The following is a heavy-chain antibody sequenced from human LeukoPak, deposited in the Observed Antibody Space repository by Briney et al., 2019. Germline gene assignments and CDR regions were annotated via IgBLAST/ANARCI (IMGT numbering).Heavy chain of an antibody. D-gene: IGHD3-22*01. CDR2: IYHSGST. V-gene: IGHV4-4*02. CDR1: GGSISSSNW. CDR3: ATEARSGYYDSSGTYVY. J-gene: IGHJ4*02. Sequence: SETLSLTCAVSGGSISSSNWWSWVRQPPGKGLEWIGEIYHSGSTNYNPSLKSRVTISVDKSKNQFSLKLSSVTAADTAVYYCATEARSGYYDSSGTYVYWGQGTLVTVSS.